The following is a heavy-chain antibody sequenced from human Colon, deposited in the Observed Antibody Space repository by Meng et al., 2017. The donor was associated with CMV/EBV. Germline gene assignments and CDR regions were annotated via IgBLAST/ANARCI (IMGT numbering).Heavy chain of an antibody. Sequence: DLVGWGGGLVKPWGSLTLSCSASGFRFPGAWMSWVRQTPGKGLEWVGQIKSKTDGGAIDYAASMRGRFTISRDDSRNMVYLQMNSLIIEDTAMYYCGCGVPAYDYWGQGALVTVSS. CDR3: GCGVPAYDY. CDR2: IKSKTDGGAI. D-gene: IGHD2-2*01. J-gene: IGHJ4*02. CDR1: GFRFPGAW. V-gene: IGHV3-15*01.